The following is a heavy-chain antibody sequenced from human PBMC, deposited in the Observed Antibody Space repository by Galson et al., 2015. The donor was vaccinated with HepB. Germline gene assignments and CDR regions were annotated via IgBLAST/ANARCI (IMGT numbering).Heavy chain of an antibody. D-gene: IGHD2-21*01. CDR2: IKPDGSEK. CDR1: GFTFSNYW. Sequence: SLRLSCAASGFTFSNYWMSWVRQAPGKGLEWVANIKPDGSEKYYVDSVKGRFTISRDNTKNSLYLQMNSLRAGDTAVYYCARDSLGLWDYWGQGTLVTVSS. V-gene: IGHV3-7*01. J-gene: IGHJ4*02. CDR3: ARDSLGLWDY.